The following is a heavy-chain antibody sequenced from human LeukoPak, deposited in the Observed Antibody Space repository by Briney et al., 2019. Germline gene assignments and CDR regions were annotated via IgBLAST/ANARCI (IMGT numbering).Heavy chain of an antibody. V-gene: IGHV3-30*02. CDR2: IGYDGSDK. CDR3: AKDRYSSSSTFTINPFDY. Sequence: GGSLRLSCAASGVTLSSCGMHWVRQGPGKGPEWMAFIGYDGSDKFYADSVKGRFTISRDNSKNTLYLQMNSLRVEDTAVYYCAKDRYSSSSTFTINPFDYWGRGFLVTVSS. D-gene: IGHD6-13*01. J-gene: IGHJ4*02. CDR1: GVTLSSCG.